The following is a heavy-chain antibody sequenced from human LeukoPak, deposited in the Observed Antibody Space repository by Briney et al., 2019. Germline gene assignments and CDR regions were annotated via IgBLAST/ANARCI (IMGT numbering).Heavy chain of an antibody. V-gene: IGHV1-46*01. CDR1: VYTFTRYY. D-gene: IGHD3-16*02. Sequence: ASVKVSCKTSVYTFTRYYMQRVRHGPGHGREWRGIINPISGATDYAQKFQGRVTMTRDTSTSTVYMELSSRRSEDTAMYYCARLPYRDGVAQDYWGQGTLVTVSP. CDR2: INPISGAT. J-gene: IGHJ4*02. CDR3: ARLPYRDGVAQDY.